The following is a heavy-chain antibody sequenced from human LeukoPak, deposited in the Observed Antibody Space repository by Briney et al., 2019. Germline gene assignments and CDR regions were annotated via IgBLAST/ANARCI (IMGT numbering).Heavy chain of an antibody. CDR3: ARVVPPTDYGSGSYFWDPYYFDY. V-gene: IGHV3-23*01. CDR1: GFTFSSYG. CDR2: ISGSGGST. J-gene: IGHJ4*02. D-gene: IGHD3-10*01. Sequence: GGTLRLSCADSGFTFSSYGMSWVRQAPGKGLEWVAAISGSGGSTYYADSVKSRCTISRDNSKNTLYLQMNSLRAEDTAVYYCARVVPPTDYGSGSYFWDPYYFDYWGQGTLVTVSS.